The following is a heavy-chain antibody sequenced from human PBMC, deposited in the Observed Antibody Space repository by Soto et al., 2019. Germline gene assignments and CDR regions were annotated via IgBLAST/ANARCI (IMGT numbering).Heavy chain of an antibody. Sequence: ESGGGLVQPGGSLKLSCAASGFTFSGSAMHWVRQASGKGLEGVGRIRSKPNNYATAYGASVKGRFTISRDDSKNTAYLQMNSLNTEDTAVYYCSRQASDFWSGKPQYYMDVWGKGTTVTVSS. CDR1: GFTFSGSA. V-gene: IGHV3-73*01. CDR2: IRSKPNNYAT. J-gene: IGHJ6*03. CDR3: SRQASDFWSGKPQYYMDV. D-gene: IGHD3-3*01.